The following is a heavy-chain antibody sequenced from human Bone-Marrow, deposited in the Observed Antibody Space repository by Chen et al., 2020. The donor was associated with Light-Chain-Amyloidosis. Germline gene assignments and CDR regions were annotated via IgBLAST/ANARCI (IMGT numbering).Heavy chain of an antibody. V-gene: IGHV3-7*05. CDR2: VQGDGSDK. D-gene: IGHD3-16*01. CDR1: GISFSNNW. J-gene: IGHJ4*02. Sequence: EVQLVESGGGLVQPGESLRLSCAASGISFSNNWMSWVRQAPGKGLEWVANVQGDGSDKYYVDSVKGRFTISRDNAKNSLYLQMNSLRAEDTAVYYCTTEYLGVYDYWGQGTLLTVSS. CDR3: TTEYLGVYDY.